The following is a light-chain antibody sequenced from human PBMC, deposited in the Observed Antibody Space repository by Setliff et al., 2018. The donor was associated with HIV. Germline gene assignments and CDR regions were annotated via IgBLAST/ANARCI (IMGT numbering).Light chain of an antibody. CDR3: QSYDSSLSAV. J-gene: IGLJ1*01. CDR2: DVT. V-gene: IGLV2-11*01. Sequence: QSALTQPRSVSGSPGQSVTISCTGTSSDVGAYNYVSWYQQHPGKAPKLMIYDVTKRPSGVPDRFSGSRSGNTASLTISGLQAEDEADYYCQSYDSSLSAVFGTGTKVTVL. CDR1: SSDVGAYNY.